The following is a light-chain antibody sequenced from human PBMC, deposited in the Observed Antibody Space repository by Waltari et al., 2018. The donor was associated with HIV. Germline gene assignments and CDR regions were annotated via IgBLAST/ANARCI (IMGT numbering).Light chain of an antibody. Sequence: DVQLTQSPSTLSAGVGDKVTITCRAGQIINNWLAWYQQKPGKPPKLLIYKASYLESGVPSRFSGSVSGADFTLIIDGLQPDDFATYYCQQYNSHSYAFGQGTKVDVK. J-gene: IGKJ2*01. V-gene: IGKV1-5*03. CDR2: KAS. CDR3: QQYNSHSYA. CDR1: QIINNW.